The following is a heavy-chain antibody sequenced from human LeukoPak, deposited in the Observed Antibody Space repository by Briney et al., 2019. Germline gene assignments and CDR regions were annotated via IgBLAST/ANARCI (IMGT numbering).Heavy chain of an antibody. CDR3: AKDDGSPDY. V-gene: IGHV3-30*18. D-gene: IGHD6-25*01. CDR1: GFTFSSYG. J-gene: IGHJ4*02. CDR2: ISYDGSNK. Sequence: GGSLRLSCAASGFTFSSYGMHWVRQAPGKGLEWVAVISYDGSNKYYADSVKGRFTISRDNSKNTLYLQMNSLRAEDTAVYYCAKDDGSPDYWGQGTLVTVSS.